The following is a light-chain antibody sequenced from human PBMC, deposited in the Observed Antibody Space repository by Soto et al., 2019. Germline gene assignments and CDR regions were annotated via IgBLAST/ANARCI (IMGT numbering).Light chain of an antibody. J-gene: IGKJ4*01. Sequence: EIILTQSPDTLSLSPGERATLSCRASQTVSSNYLAWCQQRPGQAPRLLIYGASTRAAGIPDRFSGSGSGTDFTLTISSLQPDDFATYYCQEYNHYSGPSFGGGTKVDIK. CDR1: QTVSSNY. V-gene: IGKV3D-7*01. CDR3: QEYNHYSGPS. CDR2: GAS.